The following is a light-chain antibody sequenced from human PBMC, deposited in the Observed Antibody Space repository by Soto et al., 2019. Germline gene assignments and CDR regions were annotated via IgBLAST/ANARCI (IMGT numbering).Light chain of an antibody. Sequence: QSVLTQPPSVSGAPGQRVTISCTGSSSNFGAGYDVHWYQQLPGTAPKLLIYGNSNRPSGVPDRFSGSKSGTSASLAITGLQAEDEADYHCQSYDSSLSAYVFGTGTKLTVL. CDR3: QSYDSSLSAYV. V-gene: IGLV1-40*01. CDR1: SSNFGAGYD. J-gene: IGLJ1*01. CDR2: GNS.